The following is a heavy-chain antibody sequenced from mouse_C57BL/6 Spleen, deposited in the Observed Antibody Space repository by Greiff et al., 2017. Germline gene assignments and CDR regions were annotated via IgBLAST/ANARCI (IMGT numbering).Heavy chain of an antibody. J-gene: IGHJ2*01. CDR1: GYSFTSYY. CDR3: GRQLRLPYFDY. CDR2: IYPGSGNT. D-gene: IGHD3-2*02. V-gene: IGHV1-66*01. Sequence: VQLQQSGPELVKPGASVKISCKASGYSFTSYYIHWVKQRPGQGLEWIGWIYPGSGNTKYNEKFKGKATLTADTSSSTAYMQLSSLTSEDSAVYYCGRQLRLPYFDYWGQGTTLTVSS.